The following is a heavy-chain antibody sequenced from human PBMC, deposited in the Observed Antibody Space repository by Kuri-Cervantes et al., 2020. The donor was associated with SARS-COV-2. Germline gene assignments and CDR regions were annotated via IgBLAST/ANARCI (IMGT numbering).Heavy chain of an antibody. CDR1: GGSTSSSSYY. CDR2: IYYRGST. CDR3: ARVAPITMVRVGEPNFDP. Sequence: SETLSLTCTVAGGSTSSSSYYCSWIRQPPGKGLEWIGSIYYRGSTYYNPSLKSRGTLSVDTSKNQFSLKLSSVTAVDTAVYYCARVAPITMVRVGEPNFDPWGQGTLVTVSS. D-gene: IGHD3-10*01. J-gene: IGHJ5*02. V-gene: IGHV4-39*07.